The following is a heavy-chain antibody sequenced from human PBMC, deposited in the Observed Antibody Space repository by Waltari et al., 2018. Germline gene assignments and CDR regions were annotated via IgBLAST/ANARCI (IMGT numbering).Heavy chain of an antibody. Sequence: EVQLVESGGGLVQPGGSLRLSCAAPGFTFSSYEMNWVRQAPGKGLEWISYINRNGDTGYYADSVRGRFTISRDNAKNSLYLQMNTLRPEDTAIYYCAGWVTYTSDWHGSLAPWGQGTLVTVSS. V-gene: IGHV3-48*03. D-gene: IGHD6-19*01. CDR2: INRNGDTG. CDR1: GFTFSSYE. CDR3: AGWVTYTSDWHGSLAP. J-gene: IGHJ5*02.